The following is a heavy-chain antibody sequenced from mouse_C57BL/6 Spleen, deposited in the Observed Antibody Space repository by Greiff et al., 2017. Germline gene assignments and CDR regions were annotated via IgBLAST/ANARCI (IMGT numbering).Heavy chain of an antibody. CDR3: ARDRGYN. CDR1: GYSITSGYY. Sequence: EVQLVESGPGLVKPSQSLSLTCSVTGYSITSGYYWNWIRQFPGNKLEWMGYISYDGSNNYNPSLKNRISITRDTSKNQFFLKLNSVTTEDTATYYCARDRGYNWGQGTTLTVSS. CDR2: ISYDGSN. J-gene: IGHJ2*01. D-gene: IGHD3-2*02. V-gene: IGHV3-6*01.